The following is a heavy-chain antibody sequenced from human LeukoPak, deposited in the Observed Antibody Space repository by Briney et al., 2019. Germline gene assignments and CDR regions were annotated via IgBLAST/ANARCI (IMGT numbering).Heavy chain of an antibody. Sequence: SETLSLTCTVSGGSISSYYWSWIRQPAGKGLEWIGRIYTSGSTNYNPSLKSRVTMSVDTSKNQFSLKLSSVTAADTAVYYCARAGNYDFWSGYYGYYYHMDVWGKGTTVTVSS. D-gene: IGHD3-3*01. CDR3: ARAGNYDFWSGYYGYYYHMDV. CDR2: IYTSGST. CDR1: GGSISSYY. V-gene: IGHV4-4*07. J-gene: IGHJ6*03.